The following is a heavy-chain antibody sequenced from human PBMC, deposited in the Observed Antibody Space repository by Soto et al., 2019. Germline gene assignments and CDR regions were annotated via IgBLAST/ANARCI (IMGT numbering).Heavy chain of an antibody. Sequence: QVELQESGPGLVKPSGTLSLTCTVFGNSITTTNWWSWVRQSPGKGLEWIGEIYHSGTSRYNPSLKSRVTISLDKSRNQFSLKLTSVTAADTAVYYCARDVGYHYDGSPSGQFDFWGQGTLVIVSS. CDR3: ARDVGYHYDGSPSGQFDF. J-gene: IGHJ4*02. CDR2: IYHSGTS. D-gene: IGHD3-22*01. V-gene: IGHV4-4*02. CDR1: GNSITTTNW.